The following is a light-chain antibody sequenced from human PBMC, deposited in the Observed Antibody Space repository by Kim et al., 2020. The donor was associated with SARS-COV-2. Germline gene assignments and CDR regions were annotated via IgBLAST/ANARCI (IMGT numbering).Light chain of an antibody. V-gene: IGKV3-15*01. CDR2: GAS. J-gene: IGKJ1*01. CDR3: QQYSNWPRT. Sequence: VSPGESATLSCRASQSISSNLAWYQQKPGQAPRLLIYGASTRATGIPARFSGSGSGTEFTLTISSLQSEDFAVYYCQQYSNWPRTFGQGTKVDIK. CDR1: QSISSN.